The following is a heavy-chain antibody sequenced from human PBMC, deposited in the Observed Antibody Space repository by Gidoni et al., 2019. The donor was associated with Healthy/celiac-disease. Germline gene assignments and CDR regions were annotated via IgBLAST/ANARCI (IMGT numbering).Heavy chain of an antibody. CDR3: THKGQGAYYYYGMDV. CDR1: GFTFSSSA. V-gene: IGHV3-23*01. J-gene: IGHJ6*02. Sequence: EVQLLESGGGLVKPGGSLRLPCAASGFTFSSSAMSWVRQAPGKGLEGVSAISGSGGSTYYADSVKGRFTISRDNSKNTLYLQMNSLRAEDTAVYYCTHKGQGAYYYYGMDVWGQGTTVTVSS. D-gene: IGHD3-16*01. CDR2: ISGSGGST.